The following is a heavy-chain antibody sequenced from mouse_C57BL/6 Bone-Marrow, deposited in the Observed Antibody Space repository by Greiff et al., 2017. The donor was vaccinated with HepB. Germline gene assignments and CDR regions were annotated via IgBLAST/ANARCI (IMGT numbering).Heavy chain of an antibody. CDR3: ASALTGGFAY. J-gene: IGHJ3*01. Sequence: QVQLQQPGAELVKPGASVKMSCKASGYTFTSYWITWVKQRPGQGLEWIGDSYPGSGSTNYNEKVKGKATLTVDTSSSTAYMQLSSLTSEDSAVYYCASALTGGFAYWGQGTLVTVSA. V-gene: IGHV1-55*01. CDR2: SYPGSGST. CDR1: GYTFTSYW.